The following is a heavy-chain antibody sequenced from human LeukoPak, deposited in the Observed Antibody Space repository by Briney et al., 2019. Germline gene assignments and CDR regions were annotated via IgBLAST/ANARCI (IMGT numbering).Heavy chain of an antibody. CDR1: GGTFSSYA. D-gene: IGHD4-17*01. CDR3: ATWVDYDAPYYYGMDV. J-gene: IGHJ6*02. V-gene: IGHV1-69*13. Sequence: GASVKVSCTASGGTFSSYAISWVRQAPGQGLEWMGGIIPIFGTANYAQKFQGRVTITADESTSTAYMELSSLRSEDTAVYYCATWVDYDAPYYYGMDVWGQGTTVTVSS. CDR2: IIPIFGTA.